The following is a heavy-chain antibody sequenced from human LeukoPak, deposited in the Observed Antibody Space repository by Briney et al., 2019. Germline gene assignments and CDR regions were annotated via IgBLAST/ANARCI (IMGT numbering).Heavy chain of an antibody. V-gene: IGHV3-7*01. J-gene: IGHJ4*02. CDR2: INHDGSVI. Sequence: GGSLRLSCAASGFTFSSYSMNWVRQAPGKGLEWVALINHDGSVIQYVDSVRGRFTISRDNAKNSLYLQMSSLRVEDTAVFYCAGSRIWIFDNWGQGTLVTVSS. D-gene: IGHD1-1*01. CDR3: AGSRIWIFDN. CDR1: GFTFSSYS.